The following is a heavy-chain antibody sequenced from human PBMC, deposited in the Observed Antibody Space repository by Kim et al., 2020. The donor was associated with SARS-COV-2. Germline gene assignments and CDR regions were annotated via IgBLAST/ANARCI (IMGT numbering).Heavy chain of an antibody. J-gene: IGHJ4*02. V-gene: IGHV3-33*01. D-gene: IGHD3-16*01. CDR1: GFNFNNYV. CDR2: VYFDGTNE. Sequence: GGSLRLSCVASGFNFNNYVMHWVRQAPGKGLEWVANVYFDGTNENYADSVRGRFSISRDNSKNTLFLQMNGLSGEDTGVYYCARASEMLSITPCFDSWGQGSQVAVSS. CDR3: ARASEMLSITPCFDS.